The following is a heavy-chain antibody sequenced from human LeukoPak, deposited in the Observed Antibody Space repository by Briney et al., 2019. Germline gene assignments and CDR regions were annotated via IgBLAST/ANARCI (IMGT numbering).Heavy chain of an antibody. CDR1: GDSVSSNSAA. J-gene: IGHJ3*02. Sequence: SQTLSLTCAISGDSVSSNSAAWNWIRQSPSRGLEWLGRTYYRSKWYNDYAVSVKSRITINPDTSKNQFSLQLNSVTPEDTAVYYCASYRDPQTNLPGTAHPNDYGAFDIWGQGTMVTVSS. D-gene: IGHD4/OR15-4a*01. V-gene: IGHV6-1*01. CDR2: TYYRSKWYN. CDR3: ASYRDPQTNLPGTAHPNDYGAFDI.